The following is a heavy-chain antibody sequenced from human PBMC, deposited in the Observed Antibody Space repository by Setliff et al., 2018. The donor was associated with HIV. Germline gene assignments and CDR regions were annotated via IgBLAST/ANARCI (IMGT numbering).Heavy chain of an antibody. CDR1: GGSFSGYY. V-gene: IGHV4-34*01. CDR3: ARLGAEDFSDYDWVDY. Sequence: NPSETLSLTCAVYGGSFSGYYWSWIRQPPGKGLEWIGEINHSGDTNYNPSPKSRVTISVDTSKNQFSLNLNSVTAADTAVYYCARLGAEDFSDYDWVDYWGQGTLVTVSS. D-gene: IGHD5-12*01. J-gene: IGHJ4*02. CDR2: INHSGDT.